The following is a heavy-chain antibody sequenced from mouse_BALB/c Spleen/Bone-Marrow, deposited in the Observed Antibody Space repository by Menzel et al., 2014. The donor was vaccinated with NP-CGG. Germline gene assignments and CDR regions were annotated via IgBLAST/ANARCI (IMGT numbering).Heavy chain of an antibody. V-gene: IGHV2-9*02. CDR3: ARDWDWSFDV. J-gene: IGHJ1*01. D-gene: IGHD4-1*01. CDR2: IWAGGST. Sequence: VKLQESGPGLVAPSQSLSITCTVSGFSLTSYGVHWVRQPPGKGLEWLGVIWAGGSTNYNSALMSRLSISKDNSKSQVFLKMNSLQTDDAAMYYCARDWDWSFDVWGAGTTVTVSS. CDR1: GFSLTSYG.